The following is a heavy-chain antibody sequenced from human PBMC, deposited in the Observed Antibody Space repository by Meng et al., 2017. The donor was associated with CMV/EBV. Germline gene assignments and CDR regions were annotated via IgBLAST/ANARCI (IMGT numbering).Heavy chain of an antibody. CDR3: ARGSIAARLGLGD. D-gene: IGHD6-6*01. CDR2: INHSGST. J-gene: IGHJ4*02. CDR1: GGSFSGYY. Sequence: AQTQQWGQGLLEPSETLSLTRAAYGGSFSGYYWSWIRQPPGKGLEWIGEINHSGSTNYNPSLKSRVPISVDTSKNQFSLKLSSVTAADTAVYYCARGSIAARLGLGDWGQGTLVTVSS. V-gene: IGHV4-34*01.